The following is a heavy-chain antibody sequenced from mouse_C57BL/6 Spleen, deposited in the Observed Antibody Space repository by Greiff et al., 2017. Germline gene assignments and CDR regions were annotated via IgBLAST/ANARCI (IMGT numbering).Heavy chain of an antibody. CDR3: ASRATVVAPYAMDY. V-gene: IGHV1-50*01. D-gene: IGHD1-1*01. Sequence: QVQLQQPGAELVKPGASVKLSCKASGYTFTSYWMQWVKQRPGQGLEWIGEIDPSDSYTNYNQKFTGKATLTVDTSSSTAYMQLSSLASEDTSVYYRASRATVVAPYAMDYWGQGTSVTVSS. CDR1: GYTFTSYW. J-gene: IGHJ4*01. CDR2: IDPSDSYT.